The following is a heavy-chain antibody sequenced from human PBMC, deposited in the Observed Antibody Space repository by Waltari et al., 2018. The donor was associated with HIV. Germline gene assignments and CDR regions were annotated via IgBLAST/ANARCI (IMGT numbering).Heavy chain of an antibody. Sequence: QLHLQESGPGLVKPSETLALTCTGSGGSITRNDFYWAWIRQPPGKGLEWIGLMYNSGTTDYNPSLKSRVSMSRDTSKNRFSLRLHSVTAADTAIYYCARRGDGFNQHARLDHWGPGTLVTVSS. V-gene: IGHV4-39*01. CDR1: GGSITRNDFY. D-gene: IGHD2-2*01. J-gene: IGHJ4*02. CDR3: ARRGDGFNQHARLDH. CDR2: MYNSGTT.